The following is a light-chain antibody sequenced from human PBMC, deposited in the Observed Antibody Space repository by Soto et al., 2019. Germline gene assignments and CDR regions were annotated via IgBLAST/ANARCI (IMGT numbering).Light chain of an antibody. V-gene: IGLV2-11*01. CDR2: DVS. J-gene: IGLJ1*01. Sequence: QSVLTQPRSVSGSPGQSVTISCTGTSSDVGGYNYVSWYQHHPGKAPKLMIYDVSKRPSGVPDRFSGSKSGNTASLTISGLQAEDEADYYCCSYAGSYTLYVFGTGTKLT. CDR3: CSYAGSYTLYV. CDR1: SSDVGGYNY.